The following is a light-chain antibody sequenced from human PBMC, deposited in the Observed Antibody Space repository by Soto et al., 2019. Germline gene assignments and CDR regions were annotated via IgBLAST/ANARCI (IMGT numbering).Light chain of an antibody. J-gene: IGKJ1*01. Sequence: DIQIIHSPSTLSASVGARVTITCRASQSISYYLAWYQQKPGKVPKLLIYKASTLESGVPSRFSGSGSETEFTLTISSLLPDDFATYYCQHYNNYLWTFGQGTKVDIK. CDR1: QSISYY. CDR2: KAS. V-gene: IGKV1-5*03. CDR3: QHYNNYLWT.